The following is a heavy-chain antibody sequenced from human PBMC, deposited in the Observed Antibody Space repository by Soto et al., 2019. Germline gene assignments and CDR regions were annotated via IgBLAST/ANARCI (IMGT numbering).Heavy chain of an antibody. J-gene: IGHJ6*03. CDR1: GFTVSSNY. CDR2: IYSGGST. CDR3: ARERACTNGVCYPAGYMDV. V-gene: IGHV3-53*04. D-gene: IGHD2-8*01. Sequence: GGSLRLSCAASGFTVSSNYMSWVRQAPGKGLEWVSVIYSGGSTYYADSVKGRFTISRHNSKNTLYLQMNSLRAEDTAVYYCARERACTNGVCYPAGYMDVWGKGTTVTVSS.